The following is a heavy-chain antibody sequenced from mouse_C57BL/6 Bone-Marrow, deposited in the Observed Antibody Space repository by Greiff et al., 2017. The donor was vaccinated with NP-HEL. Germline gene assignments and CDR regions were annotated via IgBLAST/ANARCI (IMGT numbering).Heavy chain of an antibody. J-gene: IGHJ2*01. V-gene: IGHV5-6*01. Sequence: EVKVVESGGDLVKPGGSLKLSCAASGFTFSSYGMSWVRQTPDKRLEWVATISSGGSYTYYPDSVQGRFTISRDNAKNTLYLQISSLKSEDTAMYYCARQYYINYFDYWGQGTTLTVSS. CDR2: ISSGGSYT. D-gene: IGHD2-12*01. CDR3: ARQYYINYFDY. CDR1: GFTFSSYG.